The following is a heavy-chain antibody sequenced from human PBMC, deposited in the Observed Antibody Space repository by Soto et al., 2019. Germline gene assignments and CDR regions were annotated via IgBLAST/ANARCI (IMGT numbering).Heavy chain of an antibody. CDR1: GDTITSFS. CDR2: ISTTGNT. D-gene: IGHD1-26*01. Sequence: SETLSLTCTVSGDTITSFSWNWIRQSAGKGLEWIGRISTTGNTHYNPSLESRVTMSLDTSKNQFSLKLTSVTAADTAVYYCAREAYKRGATNPFFDYWGQGTLVTVSS. CDR3: AREAYKRGATNPFFDY. J-gene: IGHJ4*02. V-gene: IGHV4-4*07.